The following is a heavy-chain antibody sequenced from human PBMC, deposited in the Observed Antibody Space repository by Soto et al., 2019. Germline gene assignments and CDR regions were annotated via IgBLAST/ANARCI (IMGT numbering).Heavy chain of an antibody. V-gene: IGHV4-59*01. CDR3: ARDGLGIAAAGTSYYYGMDV. CDR2: IYYSGST. D-gene: IGHD6-13*01. J-gene: IGHJ6*02. CDR1: GVSISSYY. Sequence: SETLSLTCTVSGVSISSYYWSWIRQPPGKGLEWIGYIYYSGSTNYNPSLKSQVTISVDTSKNQFSLKLSSVTAADTAVYYCARDGLGIAAAGTSYYYGMDVWGQGTTVTVSS.